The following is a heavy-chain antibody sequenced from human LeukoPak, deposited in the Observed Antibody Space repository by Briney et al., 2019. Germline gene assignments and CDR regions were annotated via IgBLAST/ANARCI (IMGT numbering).Heavy chain of an antibody. CDR3: ARGGPTEAFGY. J-gene: IGHJ4*02. CDR1: GGSITSTNW. D-gene: IGHD3-16*01. Sequence: SETLSLTCAVSGGSITSTNWWNWVRQPPGKGLEWIGEIYHSGGTYYNPSLKSRVTISIDKSKSQFSLDLTSVTAADTAVYYCARGGPTEAFGYWGQGTLVTVSS. V-gene: IGHV4-4*02. CDR2: IYHSGGT.